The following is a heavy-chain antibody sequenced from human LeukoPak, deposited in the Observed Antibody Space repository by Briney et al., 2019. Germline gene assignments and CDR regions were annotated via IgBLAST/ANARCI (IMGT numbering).Heavy chain of an antibody. V-gene: IGHV2-70*11. CDR2: IDWDDDK. CDR3: ARSATYYYESSGQLNFDY. D-gene: IGHD3-22*01. J-gene: IGHJ4*02. Sequence: SGPTLVNPTPTLTLTCTFSGFSLSTRGMCVSWIRQPPVKALEWLARIDWDDDKYYSTSLKTRLTISKDTSKNQVVLTMTNMDPVDTATYYCARSATYYYESSGQLNFDYWGQGTLVTVSS. CDR1: GFSLSTRGMC.